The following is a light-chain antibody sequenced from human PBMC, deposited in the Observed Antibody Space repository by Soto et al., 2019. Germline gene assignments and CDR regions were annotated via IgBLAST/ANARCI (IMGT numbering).Light chain of an antibody. V-gene: IGKV1-5*01. Sequence: DIQMTQSPPTLSASVGDRVTITCRASQSISTSLAWYQQKPGKAPKLLIYDASSLDSGVPSRFSGSGSGTEFTLTISSLQPDDFAIYYCQHYTSFSQTFGQGTKVDIK. CDR2: DAS. J-gene: IGKJ1*01. CDR1: QSISTS. CDR3: QHYTSFSQT.